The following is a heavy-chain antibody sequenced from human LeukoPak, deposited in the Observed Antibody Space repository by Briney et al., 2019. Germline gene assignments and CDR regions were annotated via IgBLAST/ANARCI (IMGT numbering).Heavy chain of an antibody. CDR3: ARLMHDDFDWLPTTYGMAV. V-gene: IGHV1-2*02. CDR1: GHTLTGYY. D-gene: IGHD3-9*01. CDR2: SNPNGGGT. Sequence: GASVNCSCKASGHTLTGYYMHWVRHATGQGHEWSGWSNPNGGGTNYSQKLQGRVPMIRATSISTAYMELRKLRSDAADVSYCARLMHDDFDWLPTTYGMAVWGHGPTVSVSS. J-gene: IGHJ6*02.